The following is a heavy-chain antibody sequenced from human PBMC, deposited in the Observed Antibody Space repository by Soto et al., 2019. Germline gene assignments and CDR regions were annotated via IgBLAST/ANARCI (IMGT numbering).Heavy chain of an antibody. CDR3: AKGEFWSAYENWFDP. V-gene: IGHV3-23*01. Sequence: GGSLRLSCAASGFTFSSYAMSWVRQAPGKGLEWVSAISGSGGSTYYADSVKGRFTISRDNSKNTLYLQMNRLRAEDTAVYYCAKGEFWSAYENWFDPWGQGTQVTVSS. CDR1: GFTFSSYA. D-gene: IGHD3-3*01. CDR2: ISGSGGST. J-gene: IGHJ5*02.